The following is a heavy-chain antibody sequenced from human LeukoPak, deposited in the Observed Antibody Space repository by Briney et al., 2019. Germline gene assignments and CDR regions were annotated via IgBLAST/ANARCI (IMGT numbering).Heavy chain of an antibody. CDR1: GFTFSSYA. CDR2: ISHSGTT. CDR3: ARFESTSGRGFDP. Sequence: GSLRLSCAASGFTFSSYAMSWVRQAPGKGLEWIGTISHSGTTYYNPSLKSRVTISIDTAKNQFFLELMSVTAADTAVYYCARFESTSGRGFDPWGQGTLVSVSS. V-gene: IGHV4-38-2*01. D-gene: IGHD2-2*01. J-gene: IGHJ5*02.